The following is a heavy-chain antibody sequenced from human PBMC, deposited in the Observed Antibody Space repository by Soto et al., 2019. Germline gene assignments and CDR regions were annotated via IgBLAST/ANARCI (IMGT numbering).Heavy chain of an antibody. D-gene: IGHD2-2*01. J-gene: IGHJ3*02. CDR2: IYYSGST. CDR3: ARDLAYCSSTSCYGAFDI. CDR1: GGSISSYY. Sequence: SETLSLTCTVSGGSISSYYWSWIRQPPGKGLEWIGYIYYSGSTNYNPSLKSRVTISVDTSKNQFSLKLSSVTAADTAVYYCARDLAYCSSTSCYGAFDIWGQGTMVTVSS. V-gene: IGHV4-59*01.